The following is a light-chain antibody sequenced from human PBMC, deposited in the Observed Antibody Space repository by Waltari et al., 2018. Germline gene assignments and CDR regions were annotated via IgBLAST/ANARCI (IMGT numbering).Light chain of an antibody. CDR1: QNIDTF. CDR3: QQSHTMLYT. Sequence: DIQLTQSPSSLSASLGDRVTITCRASQNIDTFLNWYQQRPGKAPKVLIYGASSLQTGVPSRFGGSGSGTQFTLTIRSLQPDDFATYYCQQSHTMLYTFGQGTKLEIK. CDR2: GAS. J-gene: IGKJ2*01. V-gene: IGKV1-39*01.